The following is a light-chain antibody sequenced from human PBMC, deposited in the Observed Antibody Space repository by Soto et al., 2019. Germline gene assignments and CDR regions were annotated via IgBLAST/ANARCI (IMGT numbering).Light chain of an antibody. V-gene: IGLV2-14*01. Sequence: QSVLTQPASVSGSPGQSITISCTGTSSDVGGYSYVSWYQQHPGKAPKLMIYEVSDRPSGVSNRFSGSKSGNTASLTISGLQAEDEADYYCSSYTTTNTHVFGTGTKVTAL. CDR3: SSYTTTNTHV. CDR2: EVS. CDR1: SSDVGGYSY. J-gene: IGLJ1*01.